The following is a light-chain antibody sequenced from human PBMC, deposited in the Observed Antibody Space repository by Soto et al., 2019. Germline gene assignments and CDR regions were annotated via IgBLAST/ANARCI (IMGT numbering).Light chain of an antibody. CDR3: SSYTSSSTLPVV. CDR1: SSDVGGYNY. CDR2: EVS. J-gene: IGLJ2*01. V-gene: IGLV2-14*01. Sequence: ALTQPASVSGSPGQSITISCTGTSSDVGGYNYVSWYQQHPGKASKLMIYEVSNRPSGVSNRFSGSKSGNTASLTISGLQAEDEADYYCSSYTSSSTLPVVFGGGTKLTVL.